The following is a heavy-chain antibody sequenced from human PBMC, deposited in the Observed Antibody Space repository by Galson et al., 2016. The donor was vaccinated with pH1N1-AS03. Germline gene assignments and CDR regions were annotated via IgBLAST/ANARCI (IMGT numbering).Heavy chain of an antibody. Sequence: SLRLSCAGSGFMFGDYGMSWVRQAPGKGLEWVGFIRSKAYGGTPEYAASVKGRFTISRDDSKSITYLQMNSLKTEDTAVYYCKAAVGDDDYWGQGTQVTVSA. CDR2: IRSKAYGGTP. J-gene: IGHJ4*02. CDR1: GFMFGDYG. V-gene: IGHV3-49*04. CDR3: KAAVGDDDY. D-gene: IGHD6-13*01.